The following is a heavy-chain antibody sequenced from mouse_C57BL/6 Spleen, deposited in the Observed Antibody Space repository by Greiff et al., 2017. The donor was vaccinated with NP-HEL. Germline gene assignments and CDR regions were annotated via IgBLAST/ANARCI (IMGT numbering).Heavy chain of an antibody. Sequence: QVQLQQSGAELVKPGASVKISCKASGYAFSSYWMNWVKQRPGKGLEWIGQIYPGDGDTNYNGTFKGKATLTADKSSSTAYMQLSSLTSEDSAVYFCARGGAQAPFAYWGQGTLVTVSA. V-gene: IGHV1-80*01. CDR2: IYPGDGDT. J-gene: IGHJ3*01. D-gene: IGHD3-2*02. CDR1: GYAFSSYW. CDR3: ARGGAQAPFAY.